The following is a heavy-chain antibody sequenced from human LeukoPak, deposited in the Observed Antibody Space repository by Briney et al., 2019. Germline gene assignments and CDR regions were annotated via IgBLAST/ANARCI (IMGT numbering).Heavy chain of an antibody. V-gene: IGHV1-69*04. Sequence: SVKVSCKASGGTFSSYAISWVRQAPGQGLEWMGRIIPILGIANYAQKSQLRVTITADKSTSTPYMELSSLRSDDTAVYYCARGLGVVEAATPPQTYYYYGMDVWGQGTTVTVSS. CDR3: ARGLGVVEAATPPQTYYYYGMDV. J-gene: IGHJ6*02. CDR1: GGTFSSYA. CDR2: IIPILGIA. D-gene: IGHD2-15*01.